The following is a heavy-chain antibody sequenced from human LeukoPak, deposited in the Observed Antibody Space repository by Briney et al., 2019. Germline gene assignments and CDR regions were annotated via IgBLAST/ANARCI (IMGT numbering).Heavy chain of an antibody. CDR2: IIPILGIA. J-gene: IGHJ4*02. CDR1: GGTFSSYA. D-gene: IGHD2/OR15-2a*01. V-gene: IGHV1-69*04. Sequence: GASVKVSCKASGGTFSSYAISWVRQAPGQGLEWMGRIIPILGIANYAQKFQGRVTITADKSTSTAYMELSSLRSEDTAVYYCARSQNIVSPDYWGQGTLVTVSS. CDR3: ARSQNIVSPDY.